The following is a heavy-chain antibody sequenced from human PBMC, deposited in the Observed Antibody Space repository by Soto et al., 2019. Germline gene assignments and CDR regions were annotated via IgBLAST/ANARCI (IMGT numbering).Heavy chain of an antibody. V-gene: IGHV1-69*12. CDR2: IIPIIGTA. Sequence: QVQLVQSGAEVKKPGSSVKVSCKASGGTFSSYGISWVRQAPGQGLEWMGGIIPIIGTANYAQKFQGRVAIPADESTSPAYMELSSLRSEDTAVYYCARPTYYDFWSGYQTGYYYSGMDVWGQGTTVTVSS. J-gene: IGHJ6*02. CDR1: GGTFSSYG. CDR3: ARPTYYDFWSGYQTGYYYSGMDV. D-gene: IGHD3-3*01.